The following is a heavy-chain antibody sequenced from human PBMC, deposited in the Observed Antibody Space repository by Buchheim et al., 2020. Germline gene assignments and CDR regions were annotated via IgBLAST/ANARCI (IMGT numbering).Heavy chain of an antibody. D-gene: IGHD1-26*01. J-gene: IGHJ4*02. CDR2: ISYDGSNK. CDR1: GFTFSSYA. V-gene: IGHV3-30-3*01. Sequence: QVQLVESGGGVVQPGRSLRLSCAASGFTFSSYAMHWVRQAPGKGLEWVAVISYDGSNKYYADSVKGRFTISRDNSKNTLYLQMNSLRAEDTAVYYCARDWWELTDYWGQGT. CDR3: ARDWWELTDY.